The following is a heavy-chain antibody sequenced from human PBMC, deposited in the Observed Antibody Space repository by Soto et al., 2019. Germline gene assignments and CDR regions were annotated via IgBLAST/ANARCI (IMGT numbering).Heavy chain of an antibody. CDR1: GFTFSSYW. D-gene: IGHD6-6*01. CDR2: IKQDGSEK. V-gene: IGHV3-7*04. J-gene: IGHJ1*01. CDR3: ARASIAARREYFQH. Sequence: LRLSCAASGFTFSSYWMSWVRQAPGKGLEWVANIKQDGSEKYYVDSVKGRFTISRDNAKNSLYLQMNSLRAEDTAVYYCARASIAARREYFQHWGQGTLVTVSS.